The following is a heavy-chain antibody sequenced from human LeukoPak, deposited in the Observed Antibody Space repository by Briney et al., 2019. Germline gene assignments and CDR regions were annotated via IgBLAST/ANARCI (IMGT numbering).Heavy chain of an antibody. CDR1: GGTFSSYA. CDR2: IIPIFGTA. Sequence: GSSVKVSCXASGGTFSSYAISWVRQAPGQGLEWMGGIIPIFGTANYAQKFQGRVTITTDESTSTAYMELSSLRSEDTAVYYCARGEHYYDSSGYYAEYFQHWGQGTLVTVSS. V-gene: IGHV1-69*05. D-gene: IGHD3-22*01. CDR3: ARGEHYYDSSGYYAEYFQH. J-gene: IGHJ1*01.